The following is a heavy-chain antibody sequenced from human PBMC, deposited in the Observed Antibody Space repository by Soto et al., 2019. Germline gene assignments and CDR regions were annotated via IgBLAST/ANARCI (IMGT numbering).Heavy chain of an antibody. V-gene: IGHV1-18*01. J-gene: IGHJ6*03. Sequence: ASVKVSCKASGYTFTSYGISWVRQAPGQGLEWMGWISAYNGNTNYAQKLQGRVTMTTDTSTSTAYMELRSLRSDDTAVYYCAREYRGDFWSGHYMDVWGKGTTVTVSS. CDR3: AREYRGDFWSGHYMDV. D-gene: IGHD3-3*01. CDR1: GYTFTSYG. CDR2: ISAYNGNT.